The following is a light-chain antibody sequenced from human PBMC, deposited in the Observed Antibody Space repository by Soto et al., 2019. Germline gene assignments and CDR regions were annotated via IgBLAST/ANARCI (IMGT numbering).Light chain of an antibody. CDR1: SGRSSYA. J-gene: IGLJ2*01. V-gene: IGLV4-69*01. Sequence: QPVLTQSPSASASLGTSVKLTCTLSSGRSSYAIAWHQQQPEKGPRYLMILNSDGSHNKGDGIPDRFSGSSSGAERYLTISSLPSEDEADYYCQTWGTGTVVFGGGTKLTVL. CDR3: QTWGTGTVV. CDR2: LNSDGSH.